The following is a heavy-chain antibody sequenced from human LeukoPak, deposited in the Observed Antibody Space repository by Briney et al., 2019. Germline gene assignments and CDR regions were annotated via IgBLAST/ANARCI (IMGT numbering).Heavy chain of an antibody. V-gene: IGHV3-48*03. CDR1: RFYFSTYD. CDR3: ASAHGGSGYDRPFDY. Sequence: GGSLRLSCTASRFYFSTYDMNWVRQVPGKGLEWVSYIDSSASTTYYAGSVQGRFTISRDNAKNSLYLQMRSLRVEDTAFYYCASAHGGSGYDRPFDYWDQGTLVTVSS. D-gene: IGHD5-12*01. CDR2: IDSSASTT. J-gene: IGHJ4*02.